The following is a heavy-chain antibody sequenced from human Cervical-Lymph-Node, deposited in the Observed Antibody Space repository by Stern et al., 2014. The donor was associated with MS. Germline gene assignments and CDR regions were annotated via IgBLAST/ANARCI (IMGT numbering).Heavy chain of an antibody. V-gene: IGHV2-5*02. J-gene: IGHJ5*02. CDR2: IYWDDDK. CDR1: GFSLNTSGVG. D-gene: IGHD4-17*01. CDR3: AHILRGRFDP. Sequence: QVTLKESGPTLVKPTQTLTLTCTFSGFSLNTSGVGVGWIRQPPGKALEWLALIYWDDDKRYSPSLKNRLTLSKDTSKNQVVLTMTNMDPVDTATYYCAHILRGRFDPWGQGTVVTVSS.